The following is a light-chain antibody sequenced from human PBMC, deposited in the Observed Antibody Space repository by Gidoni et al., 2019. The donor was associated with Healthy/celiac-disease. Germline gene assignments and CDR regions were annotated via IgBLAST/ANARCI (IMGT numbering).Light chain of an antibody. CDR3: SSYTGSSTYV. CDR1: SSDVGGYNY. J-gene: IGLJ1*01. CDR2: EVS. Sequence: QSALTHPASVSGSPGPSITISCNGTSSDVGGYNYVSWYHQHPGKAPKLMIYEVSYRPPGVSHRFSGSKSGNTASLTISGLQDEDGADYYCSSYTGSSTYVFGTGTEVTVL. V-gene: IGLV2-14*01.